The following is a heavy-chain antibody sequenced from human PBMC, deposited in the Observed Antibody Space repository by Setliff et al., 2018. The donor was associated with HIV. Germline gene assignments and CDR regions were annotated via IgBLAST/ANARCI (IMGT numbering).Heavy chain of an antibody. J-gene: IGHJ3*02. Sequence: GGSLRLSCAASGFTFSSYAMHWVRQAPGKGLEWVAVISYDGSNKYYADSVKGRFTISRDNSKNTLYLKMNSLRAEDTAVYHCAKGPYRQWRGTDSFDIWGQGTTVTVSS. CDR2: ISYDGSNK. CDR1: GFTFSSYA. D-gene: IGHD6-19*01. V-gene: IGHV3-30*04. CDR3: AKGPYRQWRGTDSFDI.